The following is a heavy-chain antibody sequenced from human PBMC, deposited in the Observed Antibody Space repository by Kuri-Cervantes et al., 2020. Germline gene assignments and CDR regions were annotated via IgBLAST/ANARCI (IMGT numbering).Heavy chain of an antibody. Sequence: LSLTCAASGFTFSSYSMNWVRQTPGKGLEWVSAISGSGGSTYYADSVKGRFTISRDNSKNTLYLQMNSLRAEDTAVYYCAKLGYCSGGKCYNYFDSWGQGALVTVSS. D-gene: IGHD2-15*01. J-gene: IGHJ4*02. CDR1: GFTFSSYS. CDR2: ISGSGGST. V-gene: IGHV3-23*01. CDR3: AKLGYCSGGKCYNYFDS.